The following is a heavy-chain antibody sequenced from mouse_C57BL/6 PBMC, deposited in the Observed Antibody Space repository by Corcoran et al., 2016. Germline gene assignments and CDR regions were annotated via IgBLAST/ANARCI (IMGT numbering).Heavy chain of an antibody. CDR2: INPNNGGT. J-gene: IGHJ2*01. V-gene: IGHV1-26*01. CDR3: ARSEALGFFVDY. Sequence: EVQLQQSGPELVKPGASVKISCKASGSTFTDYYMIWVKQSHGKSLEWIGDINPNNGGTSYNQKFKGKATLTVDKSSSTAYMELRSLTSEDSAVYYCARSEALGFFVDYWGQGTTLTVSS. CDR1: GSTFTDYY. D-gene: IGHD3-1*01.